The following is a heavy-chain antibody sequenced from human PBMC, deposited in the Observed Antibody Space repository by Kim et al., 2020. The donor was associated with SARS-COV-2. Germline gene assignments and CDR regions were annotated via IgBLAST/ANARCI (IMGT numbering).Heavy chain of an antibody. CDR3: TTYEN. CDR1: GFTFSNAW. CDR2: IKRKSDGETT. D-gene: IGHD3-22*01. V-gene: IGHV3-15*01. Sequence: GGSLRLSCAASGFTFSNAWMSWVRQAPGKGLEWVGRIKRKSDGETTDYATPVKGRFTISRDDSENTVYLQMNSLEIEDTGLYYCTTYENRGQGTLVTVSS. J-gene: IGHJ4*02.